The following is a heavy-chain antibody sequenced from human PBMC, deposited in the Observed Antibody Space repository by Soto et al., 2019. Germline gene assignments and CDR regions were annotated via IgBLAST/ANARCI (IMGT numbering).Heavy chain of an antibody. CDR2: VSHDGVNK. J-gene: IGHJ3*02. CDR3: VRETQIVMVVVPTPGSPGAFDM. V-gene: IGHV3-30-3*01. Sequence: QMQLVESGGGVVQPGRSLRLSCAASGFSFSNYNLHWVRQAPGKGLEWVAVVSHDGVNKHYAESVKGRRSISRDSSRDTLYLQTNSLRPEDTAVYYCVRETQIVMVVVPTPGSPGAFDMWGQGTMWTFSS. CDR1: GFSFSNYN. D-gene: IGHD2-15*01.